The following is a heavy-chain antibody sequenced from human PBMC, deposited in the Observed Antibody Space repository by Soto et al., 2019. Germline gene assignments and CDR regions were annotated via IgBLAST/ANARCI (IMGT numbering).Heavy chain of an antibody. J-gene: IGHJ6*02. Sequence: GGSLRLSCAASGFTFSSYWMHWVRQAPGKGLVWVSRINSDGSSTSYADSVKGRFTISRDNAKNTLYLQMNSLRAEDTAVYYCARNRPRARWTYMGSNYYYGMDVWGQGTTVTVSS. D-gene: IGHD2-2*02. V-gene: IGHV3-74*01. CDR1: GFTFSSYW. CDR3: ARNRPRARWTYMGSNYYYGMDV. CDR2: INSDGSST.